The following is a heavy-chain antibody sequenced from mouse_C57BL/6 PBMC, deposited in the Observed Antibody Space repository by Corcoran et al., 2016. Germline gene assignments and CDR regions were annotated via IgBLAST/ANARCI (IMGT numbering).Heavy chain of an antibody. Sequence: DVQLQESGPGLVKPSQSLSLTCSVTGYSITSGYYWNWIRQFPGNKLEWMGYISYDGSNNSNPSLKNRISITRDTSKNQFFLKLNSVTTEDTATYYCARDPYGNFPWFAYWGQGTLVTVSA. J-gene: IGHJ3*01. V-gene: IGHV3-6*01. D-gene: IGHD2-10*02. CDR3: ARDPYGNFPWFAY. CDR1: GYSITSGYY. CDR2: ISYDGSN.